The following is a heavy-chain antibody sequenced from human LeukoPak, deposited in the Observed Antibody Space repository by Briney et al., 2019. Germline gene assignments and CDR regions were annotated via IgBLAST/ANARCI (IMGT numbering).Heavy chain of an antibody. Sequence: PSETLSLTCTVSGGSISSYYWSWIRQPPGKGLEWIGYIYYSGSTNYNPSLKSRVTISVDTPKNQFSLKLSSVTAADTAVYYCARHADKAAAGAVDYWGQGTLVTVSS. CDR2: IYYSGST. CDR1: GGSISSYY. V-gene: IGHV4-59*08. CDR3: ARHADKAAAGAVDY. D-gene: IGHD6-13*01. J-gene: IGHJ4*02.